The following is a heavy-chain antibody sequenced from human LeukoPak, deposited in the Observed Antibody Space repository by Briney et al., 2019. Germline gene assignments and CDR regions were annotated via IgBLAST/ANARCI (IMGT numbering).Heavy chain of an antibody. CDR3: AKGTKDYYGSGSFYLSRDHFISR. CDR1: GFTFSSYD. J-gene: IGHJ4*02. Sequence: PGGSLRLSCAASGFTFSSYDMHWVRQATGKGLEWVSAIGTAGDTYYPGSVKGRFTISRENAKNSLYLQMNSLRAGDTAVYYCAKGTKDYYGSGSFYLSRDHFISRWGQGTLVTVSS. CDR2: IGTAGDT. V-gene: IGHV3-13*01. D-gene: IGHD3-10*01.